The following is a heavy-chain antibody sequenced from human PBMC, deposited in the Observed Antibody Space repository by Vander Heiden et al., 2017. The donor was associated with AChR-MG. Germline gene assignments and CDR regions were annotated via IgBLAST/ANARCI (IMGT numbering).Heavy chain of an antibody. V-gene: IGHV1-18*01. CDR1: GYTFTSYG. J-gene: IGHJ6*02. D-gene: IGHD2-15*01. Sequence: QVQLVQSGAEVKKPGASVKVSCKASGYTFTSYGISWVRQAPGQGLEWMGWISAYNGNTNYAQKLQGRVTMTTDISTSTAYMELRSLRSDDTAVYYCASCSVVAVNRGVWYYGMDVWGQGTTVTVSS. CDR2: ISAYNGNT. CDR3: ASCSVVAVNRGVWYYGMDV.